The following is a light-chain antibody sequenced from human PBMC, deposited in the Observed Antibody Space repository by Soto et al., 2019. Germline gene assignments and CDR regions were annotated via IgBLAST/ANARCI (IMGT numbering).Light chain of an antibody. CDR3: QQYYSTPLT. J-gene: IGKJ4*01. CDR2: WAS. Sequence: VMTQYADYLAVSLCQRSTINCKSSQSVLYSSNNKNYLAWYQQKPGQPPKLLIYWASTRESGVPDRFSGSGSGTDFTLTISSLQAEDVAVYYCQQYYSTPLTFGGGTKVDIK. CDR1: QSVLYSSNNKNY. V-gene: IGKV4-1*01.